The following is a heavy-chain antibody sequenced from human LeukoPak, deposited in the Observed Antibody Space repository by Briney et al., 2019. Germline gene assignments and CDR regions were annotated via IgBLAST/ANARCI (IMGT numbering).Heavy chain of an antibody. CDR1: GGSISSYY. D-gene: IGHD2-8*01. CDR2: IYYSGST. J-gene: IGHJ4*02. Sequence: PSETLSLTCTVSGGSISSYYWSWIRQPPGKGLEWIGYIYYSGSTNYNPSLKSRVTISVDTSKNQFSLKLSSVTAADTAVYYCARYTRSAGCSYWGQGTLVTVSS. CDR3: ARYTRSAGCSY. V-gene: IGHV4-59*01.